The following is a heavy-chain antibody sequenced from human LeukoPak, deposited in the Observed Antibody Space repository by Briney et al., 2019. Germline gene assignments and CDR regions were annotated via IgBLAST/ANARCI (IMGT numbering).Heavy chain of an antibody. J-gene: IGHJ3*02. Sequence: GGSLRLSCAASGFTFSSYGMHWVRQAPGKGLEWVAVIWYDGSNKYYADSVKGRFTISRDNSKNTLYLQMNSLRAEDTAVYYCVRGGGSAYKYNAFDIWGQGTMVTGSS. CDR2: IWYDGSNK. CDR1: GFTFSSYG. V-gene: IGHV3-33*01. D-gene: IGHD3-22*01. CDR3: VRGGGSAYKYNAFDI.